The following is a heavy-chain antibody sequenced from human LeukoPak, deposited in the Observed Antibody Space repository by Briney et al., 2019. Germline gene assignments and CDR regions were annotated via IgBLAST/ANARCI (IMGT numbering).Heavy chain of an antibody. D-gene: IGHD3-22*01. J-gene: IGHJ2*01. CDR1: GGSISSSSYY. CDR2: IYNSGST. Sequence: SETLSLTCTVSGGSISSSSYYWGWIRQPPGKGLEWIGSIYNSGSTYYNPSLYSRVTISVDTSKNQFSLKLSSVTAADTTVYYCARQQYYYDSSGYRAAGRWYFDLWGRGTLVTVSS. CDR3: ARQQYYYDSSGYRAAGRWYFDL. V-gene: IGHV4-39*01.